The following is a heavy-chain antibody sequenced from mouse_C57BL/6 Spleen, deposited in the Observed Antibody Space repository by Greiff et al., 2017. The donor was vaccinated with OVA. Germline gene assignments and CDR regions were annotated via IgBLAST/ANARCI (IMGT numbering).Heavy chain of an antibody. Sequence: QVQLKESGPGLVQPSQSLSITCTVSGFSLTSYGVHWVRQSPGKGLEWLGVIWRGGSTDYNAAFMSRLSITKDNSKSQVFFKMNSLQADDTAIYYCAKEAERSTTVVNYFDYWGQGTTLTVSS. CDR1: GFSLTSYG. CDR2: IWRGGST. D-gene: IGHD1-1*01. J-gene: IGHJ2*01. CDR3: AKEAERSTTVVNYFDY. V-gene: IGHV2-5*01.